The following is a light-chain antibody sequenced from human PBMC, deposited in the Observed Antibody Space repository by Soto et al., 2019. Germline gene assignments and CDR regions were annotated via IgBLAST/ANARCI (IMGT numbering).Light chain of an antibody. CDR2: EVT. J-gene: IGLJ1*01. CDR3: ISYTSGTSPYV. V-gene: IGLV2-14*01. CDR1: SSDDGGYNY. Sequence: QSALTQPASVSGSPGQSITISCTGTSSDDGGYNYVSWYQHHPGKAPKLIIYEVTNRPSGVSNRFSGSKSGNTASLTISGLQAEDESNYYCISYTSGTSPYVFGTGTKVTVL.